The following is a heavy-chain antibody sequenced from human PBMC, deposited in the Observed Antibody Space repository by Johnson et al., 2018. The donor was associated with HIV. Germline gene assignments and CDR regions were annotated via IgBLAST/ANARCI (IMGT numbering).Heavy chain of an antibody. V-gene: IGHV3-7*01. D-gene: IGHD6-19*01. J-gene: IGHJ3*02. CDR3: ARGEYSSGWSNTFDI. CDR2: IKQDGSEK. CDR1: GFTLSRYW. Sequence: VQLVESGGGLVQSGGSLRLSCAASGFTLSRYWMSWVRQAPGKGLEWVANIKQDGSEKYYADYVKGRFTISRDNSKNTLYLQMNSLRAEDTAVYYCARGEYSSGWSNTFDIWGQGTMVTVSS.